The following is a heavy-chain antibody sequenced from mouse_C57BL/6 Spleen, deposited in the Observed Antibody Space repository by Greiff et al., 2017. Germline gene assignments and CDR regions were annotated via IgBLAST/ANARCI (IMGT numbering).Heavy chain of an antibody. D-gene: IGHD1-1*01. CDR2: ISSGSSTI. J-gene: IGHJ2*01. V-gene: IGHV5-17*01. Sequence: EVKVVESGGGLVKPGGSLKLSCAASGFTFSDYGMHWVRQAPEKGLEWVAYISSGSSTIYYADTVKGRFTISRDNAKNTLFLQMTSLRSEDTAMYYCARAYYITTVVAPYFDYWGQGTTLTVSS. CDR3: ARAYYITTVVAPYFDY. CDR1: GFTFSDYG.